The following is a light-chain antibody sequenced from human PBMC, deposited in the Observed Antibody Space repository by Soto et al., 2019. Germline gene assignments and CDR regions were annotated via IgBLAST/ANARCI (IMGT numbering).Light chain of an antibody. V-gene: IGKV1-5*03. Sequence: DIQMTQSPSSLSASVGDRVTITCRASQSISTYLHWYQQKPGKAPNLLIYKASSLESGVPSRFSGYGSGTEFTLTISSLQPDDFATYSCQHYNSYPATFGQGNK. CDR3: QHYNSYPAT. CDR1: QSISTY. J-gene: IGKJ1*01. CDR2: KAS.